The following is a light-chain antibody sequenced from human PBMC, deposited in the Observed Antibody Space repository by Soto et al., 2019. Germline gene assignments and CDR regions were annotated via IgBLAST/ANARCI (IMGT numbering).Light chain of an antibody. J-gene: IGLJ1*01. CDR1: SSNIGTNA. V-gene: IGLV1-44*01. CDR3: ATWDDSLNGYV. CDR2: NNN. Sequence: QSVLAQPPSASGTPGQRVTISCSGGSSNIGTNAVNWYQQLPGTAPKLLIYNNNQRPSGVPDRFSGSKSGTSASLAISGLQSEDEADYYWATWDDSLNGYVFGTGTKDTDL.